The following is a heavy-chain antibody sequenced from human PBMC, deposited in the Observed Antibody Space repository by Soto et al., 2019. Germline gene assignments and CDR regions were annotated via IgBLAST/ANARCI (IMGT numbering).Heavy chain of an antibody. CDR1: GXSXXGGYS. CDR3: AKEGDYSAFDI. CDR2: IYHTGSS. V-gene: IGHV4-30-2*01. D-gene: IGHD4-17*01. J-gene: IGHJ3*02. Sequence: QVQLQESGSXLVRPXQTXXLTCTVXGXSXXGGYSXXXIXQPXGKGLEWIGYIYHTGSSHYSPSLKNRVTMSVDKSKNHFSLRLTSVTAADTAVYFCAKEGDYSAFDIWGQGTMVIVSS.